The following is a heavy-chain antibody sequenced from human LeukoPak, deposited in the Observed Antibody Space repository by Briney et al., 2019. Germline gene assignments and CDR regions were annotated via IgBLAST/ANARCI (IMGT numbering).Heavy chain of an antibody. J-gene: IGHJ4*02. CDR2: ISSSSSYI. V-gene: IGHV3-21*01. D-gene: IGHD6-19*01. CDR1: GFTFSSYW. Sequence: GGSLRLSCAASGFTFSSYWMSWVRQAPGKGLEWVSSISSSSSYIYYADSVKGRFTISRDNAKNSLYLQMNSLRAEDTAVYYCARAVAGTMGYWGQGTLVTVSS. CDR3: ARAVAGTMGY.